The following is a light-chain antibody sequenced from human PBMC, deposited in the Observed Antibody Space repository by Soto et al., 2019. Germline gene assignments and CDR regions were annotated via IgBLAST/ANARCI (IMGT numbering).Light chain of an antibody. CDR2: EDN. Sequence: NFMLTQPHSVSESPGKTVTISCTRSSGSIASNYVQWYQQRPGSAHTTVIYEDNQRPSGVPDRFSGSIDSSSNSASLTISGLKTEDEADYYCHSYDASNWVFGGGTKLTVL. J-gene: IGLJ3*02. V-gene: IGLV6-57*03. CDR3: HSYDASNWV. CDR1: SGSIASNY.